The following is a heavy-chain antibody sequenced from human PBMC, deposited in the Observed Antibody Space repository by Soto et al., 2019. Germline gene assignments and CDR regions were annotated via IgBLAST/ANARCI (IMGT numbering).Heavy chain of an antibody. Sequence: SETLSLTCTVSGGSISSYYCSWIRQPPGKGLEWIGYIYYSGSTNYNPSLKSRVTISVDTSKNQFSLKLSSVTAADTAVYYCARVWGGDFDFRGQGTMVTVSS. CDR2: IYYSGST. J-gene: IGHJ3*01. V-gene: IGHV4-59*01. CDR1: GGSISSYY. CDR3: ARVWGGDFDF. D-gene: IGHD3-10*01.